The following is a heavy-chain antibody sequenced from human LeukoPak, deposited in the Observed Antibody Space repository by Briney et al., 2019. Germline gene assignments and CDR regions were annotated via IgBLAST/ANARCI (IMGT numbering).Heavy chain of an antibody. J-gene: IGHJ6*04. Sequence: GRSLRLSCAASGFTFSSYGMHWVRQAPGKGLEWVAVISYDGSNKYYADSVKGRFTISRGNSKNTLYLQMNSLRAEDTAVYYCAKDHIAVAGSAEFGMDVWGKGTTVTVSS. CDR2: ISYDGSNK. CDR3: AKDHIAVAGSAEFGMDV. V-gene: IGHV3-30*18. D-gene: IGHD6-19*01. CDR1: GFTFSSYG.